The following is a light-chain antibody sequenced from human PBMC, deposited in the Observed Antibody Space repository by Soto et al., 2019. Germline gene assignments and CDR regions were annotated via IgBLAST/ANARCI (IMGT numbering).Light chain of an antibody. Sequence: DIQMTQSPSTLSASVGDRVTITCRASQSISSWLAWYQQKSGKATKLVIYKAASLESGIPSRFSGSGSGTEFTLTISSLQPDDFATYYCQQYNSLWTFGQGTNVEIK. CDR3: QQYNSLWT. V-gene: IGKV1-5*03. J-gene: IGKJ1*01. CDR1: QSISSW. CDR2: KAA.